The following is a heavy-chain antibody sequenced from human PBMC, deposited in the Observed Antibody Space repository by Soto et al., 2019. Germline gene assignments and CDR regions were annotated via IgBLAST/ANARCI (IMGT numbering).Heavy chain of an antibody. J-gene: IGHJ5*02. CDR2: LYYSGST. D-gene: IGHD2-2*01. Sequence: PSETLSLTCTVSGGSVNSDSYYWSWIRQPPGKRLEWIGSLYYSGSTNYNPSLKSRVTISVDTSKNQFSLRLSSVTAADTAVYYCARQSCSSTSCYSWVSWFDPWGQGTLVTVSS. CDR3: ARQSCSSTSCYSWVSWFDP. CDR1: GGSVNSDSYY. V-gene: IGHV4-61*01.